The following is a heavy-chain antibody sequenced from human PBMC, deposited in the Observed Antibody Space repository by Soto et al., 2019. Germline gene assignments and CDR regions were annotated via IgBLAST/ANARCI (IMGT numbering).Heavy chain of an antibody. CDR3: AREGAYYYDSSGYSPRGGIVDY. CDR2: IYYSGST. Sequence: QVQLQESGPGLVKPSQTLSLTCTVSGGSISSGGYYWSWIRQHPGKGLEWIGYIYYSGSTYYNPYLKSRVTISVDTSKNQCSLKLSSVTAADTAVYYCAREGAYYYDSSGYSPRGGIVDYWGQGTLVTVSS. J-gene: IGHJ4*02. D-gene: IGHD3-22*01. V-gene: IGHV4-31*03. CDR1: GGSISSGGYY.